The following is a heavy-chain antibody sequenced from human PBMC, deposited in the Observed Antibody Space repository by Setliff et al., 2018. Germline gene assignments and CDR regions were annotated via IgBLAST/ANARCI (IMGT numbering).Heavy chain of an antibody. V-gene: IGHV7-4-1*02. CDR2: INTNTGNP. D-gene: IGHD1-1*01. Sequence: ASVKVSCKASGYTFTTYAIGWMRQAPGQGPEWMGWINTNTGNPSYAQGFTGRFVFSLDTSVSTAYLQISSLRAEDTAVYYCARDREGDGNYYMDVWGKGTTVTVSS. CDR3: ARDREGDGNYYMDV. J-gene: IGHJ6*03. CDR1: GYTFTTYA.